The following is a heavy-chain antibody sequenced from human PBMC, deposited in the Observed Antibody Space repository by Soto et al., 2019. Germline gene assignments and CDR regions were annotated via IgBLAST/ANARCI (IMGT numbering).Heavy chain of an antibody. J-gene: IGHJ4*02. CDR2: ITGSGGST. D-gene: IGHD6-25*01. V-gene: IGHV3-23*01. CDR1: GFTFSSYA. Sequence: EVQLLESGGGLVQPGGSLRLSCAASGFTFSSYAMSWVRQAPGMGLEWVSAITGSGGSTYHAASVKGRFTITRDTSKNTLYLQMSSLTADNTAVYYGEIGSASGCRYYFDYWGQGTLVTVSS. CDR3: EIGSASGCRYYFDY.